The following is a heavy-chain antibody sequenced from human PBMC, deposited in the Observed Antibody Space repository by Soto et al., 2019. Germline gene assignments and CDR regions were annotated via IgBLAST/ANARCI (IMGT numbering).Heavy chain of an antibody. CDR3: AKVKRKYTSTSAVAFDS. V-gene: IGHV3-43*01. J-gene: IGHJ4*02. CDR1: GFTFDEYS. D-gene: IGHD2-2*01. Sequence: EVQLVESGGAVVQPGGSLRLSCVVSGFTFDEYSMYWVRQPPGKGLEWISLLTWDGGTTYYADSVKGRFTISRDSGKSSLFLQMDSMRTEDTALYYCAKVKRKYTSTSAVAFDSWGQGTLVTVSS. CDR2: LTWDGGTT.